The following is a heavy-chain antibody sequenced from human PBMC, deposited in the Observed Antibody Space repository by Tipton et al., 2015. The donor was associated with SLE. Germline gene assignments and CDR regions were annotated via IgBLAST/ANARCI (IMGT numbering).Heavy chain of an antibody. Sequence: TLSLTCTVSGGSISSGDYSWHWVRQPPGKGLEWIGYIYHSGYTHYNPSLRSRVTISLDRSNNQFSLELSSLTAADTAVYYCAREGCSSTSCYGYYYMDVWGKGTTVTVSS. J-gene: IGHJ6*03. V-gene: IGHV4-30-2*01. CDR1: GGSISSGDYS. CDR3: AREGCSSTSCYGYYYMDV. CDR2: IYHSGYT. D-gene: IGHD2-2*01.